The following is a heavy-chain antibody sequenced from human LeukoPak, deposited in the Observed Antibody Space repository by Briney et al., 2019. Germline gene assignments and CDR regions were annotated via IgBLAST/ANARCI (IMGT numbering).Heavy chain of an antibody. Sequence: SETLSLTCAVYGGSFSGYYWSWIRQPPGKGLEWIGEINHSGSTNYNPSLKSRVTISVDTSKNQFSLKLSSVTAADTAVYYCARDGQLSGYQNWFDPWGQGTLVTVSS. V-gene: IGHV4-34*01. CDR2: INHSGST. J-gene: IGHJ5*02. CDR1: GGSFSGYY. D-gene: IGHD3-22*01. CDR3: ARDGQLSGYQNWFDP.